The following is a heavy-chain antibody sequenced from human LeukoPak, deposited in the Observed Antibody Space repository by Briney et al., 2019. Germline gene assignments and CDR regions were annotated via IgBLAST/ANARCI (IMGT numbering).Heavy chain of an antibody. CDR1: GGTFSSYA. Sequence: GASVKVSCKASGGTFSSYAISWVRQAPGQGLEWMGGIIPIFGTANYAQKFPGRVTITADESTSTTYLELSSLISEDTAVYYCASGLYSSSWTGTYGAYYYYYMDVWGKGTTVTVSS. D-gene: IGHD6-13*01. J-gene: IGHJ6*03. CDR3: ASGLYSSSWTGTYGAYYYYYMDV. CDR2: IIPIFGTA. V-gene: IGHV1-69*13.